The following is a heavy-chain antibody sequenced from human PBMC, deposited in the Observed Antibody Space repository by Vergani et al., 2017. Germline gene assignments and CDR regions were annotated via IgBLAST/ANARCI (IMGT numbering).Heavy chain of an antibody. D-gene: IGHD2-2*02. V-gene: IGHV3-33*06. Sequence: QVQLVESGGGVVQPGRSLRLSCAASGLTFSNYAMHWVRQAPGKGLEWVAVIWSDGRKKYYGDSVGGRFTISRDNSKNTLYLQKNSLRAEDTAVYYCAKETQDDSLEAPAAIQGTFDNWGQGTLVTVSS. CDR3: AKETQDDSLEAPAAIQGTFDN. J-gene: IGHJ4*02. CDR1: GLTFSNYA. CDR2: IWSDGRKK.